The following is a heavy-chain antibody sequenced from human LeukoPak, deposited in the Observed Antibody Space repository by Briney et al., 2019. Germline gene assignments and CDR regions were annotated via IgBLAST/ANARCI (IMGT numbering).Heavy chain of an antibody. V-gene: IGHV1-69*01. CDR3: ARGDYDILPGYYFDY. D-gene: IGHD3-9*01. J-gene: IGHJ4*02. Sequence: ASVKVSCKASVGTLSSYAISWVRQAPGQGLEWMGGIIPIFGTANYAQKFQGRVTITADESTSTAYMELSSLRSEDTAVYYCARGDYDILPGYYFDYWGQGPLVTVSS. CDR1: VGTLSSYA. CDR2: IIPIFGTA.